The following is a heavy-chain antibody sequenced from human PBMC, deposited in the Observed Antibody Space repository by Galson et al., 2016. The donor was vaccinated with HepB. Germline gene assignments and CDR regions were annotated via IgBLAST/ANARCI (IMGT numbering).Heavy chain of an antibody. J-gene: IGHJ4*02. Sequence: SETLSLTCTVSGGSISSSTYYWGWIRQPPGKGLEWIGSIDYSGRTYYNPSLKGRVTISVDTSKNQFSLKLSSVTAADTAVFYCARLGDYGGNGESYYFDYGGQGTLVTVSS. CDR2: IDYSGRT. D-gene: IGHD4-23*01. CDR1: GGSISSSTYY. V-gene: IGHV4-39*01. CDR3: ARLGDYGGNGESYYFDY.